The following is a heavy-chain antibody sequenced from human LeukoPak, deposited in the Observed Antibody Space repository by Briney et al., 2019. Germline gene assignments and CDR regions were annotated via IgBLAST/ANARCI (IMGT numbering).Heavy chain of an antibody. V-gene: IGHV1-69*13. Sequence: SVKVSCKASGGTFSSYAISWVRQAPGQGLEWMGGIIPIFGTANYAQKFQGRVTITADESTSTAYMELSSLRSEDTAVYYCAREVMDNLRFDYWGQGTLVTVSS. CDR1: GGTFSSYA. J-gene: IGHJ4*02. CDR3: AREVMDNLRFDY. CDR2: IIPIFGTA. D-gene: IGHD1-14*01.